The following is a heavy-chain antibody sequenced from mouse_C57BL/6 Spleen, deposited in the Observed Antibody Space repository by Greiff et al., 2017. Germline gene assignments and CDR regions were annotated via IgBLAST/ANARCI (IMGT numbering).Heavy chain of an antibody. CDR2: IYPGSGST. CDR3: ARLGYEYARDY. Sequence: VQLQQPGAELVKPGASVTMSCKASGYTFTSYCITWVKQRPGQGLEWIGDIYPGSGSTNYNEKFKSKATLTVDTSSSTAYMQLRSLRAEDSAVDYCARLGYEYARDYWGQGTSVTVSS. CDR1: GYTFTSYC. V-gene: IGHV1-55*01. J-gene: IGHJ4*01. D-gene: IGHD3-2*02.